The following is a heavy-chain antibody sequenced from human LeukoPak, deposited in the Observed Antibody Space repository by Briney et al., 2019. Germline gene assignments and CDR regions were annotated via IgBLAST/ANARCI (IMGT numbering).Heavy chain of an antibody. J-gene: IGHJ4*02. V-gene: IGHV4-39*01. Sequence: SEALSLTCAVYGGSFSDYYWGWIRQPPGKGLEWIGSIYYSGGTYYNPSLKSRVTISVDTSKNQFSLKLSSVTAADTAVYYCARRVSDPLKVDYWGQGTLVTVSS. D-gene: IGHD3-22*01. CDR1: GGSFSDYY. CDR2: IYYSGGT. CDR3: ARRVSDPLKVDY.